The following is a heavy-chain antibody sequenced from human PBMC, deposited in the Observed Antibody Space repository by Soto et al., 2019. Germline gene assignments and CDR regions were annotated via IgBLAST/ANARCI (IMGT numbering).Heavy chain of an antibody. CDR1: GFTFSSYA. V-gene: IGHV3-23*01. CDR2: ISGSGGST. J-gene: IGHJ4*02. Sequence: VQLLESGGGLVQPGGSLRLSCAASGFTFSSYAMSWVRQAPGKGLEWVSAISGSGGSTYYADSVKGRFTISRDNSKNTMYLQMNSLRAEDTAVYYCAKALSYYGSGSYYKGCYDYWGQGTLVTVSS. CDR3: AKALSYYGSGSYYKGCYDY. D-gene: IGHD3-10*01.